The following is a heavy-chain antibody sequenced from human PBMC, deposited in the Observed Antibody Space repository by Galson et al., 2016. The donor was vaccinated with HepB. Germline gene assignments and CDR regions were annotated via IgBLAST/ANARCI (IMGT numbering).Heavy chain of an antibody. J-gene: IGHJ4*02. CDR3: AREADYDVSTGYFSSGWPLDH. Sequence: SLRLSCAASGFTFSDYAFHWVRQAPGKGLEWVAVVSFDGNTRYYGDPVKGRFSFSRDNSKNTLFLQMDSLRSEDTAAYFCAREADYDVSTGYFSSGWPLDHWGQGALVIVSS. CDR2: VSFDGNTR. V-gene: IGHV3-30*04. CDR1: GFTFSDYA. D-gene: IGHD3-9*01.